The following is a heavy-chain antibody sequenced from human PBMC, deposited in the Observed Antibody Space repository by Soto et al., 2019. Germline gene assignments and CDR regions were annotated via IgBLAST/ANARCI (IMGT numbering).Heavy chain of an antibody. CDR2: ISYDGSNK. V-gene: IGHV3-30*18. J-gene: IGHJ4*02. D-gene: IGHD3-9*01. CDR3: AKGTYYDILTGYLGPGGY. Sequence: QVQLVESGGGVVQPGRSLRLSCAASGFTFSSYGMHWVRQAPGKGLEWVAVISYDGSNKYYADSVKGRFTISRDNSKNTLYLQMNSRRAEDTAVYYCAKGTYYDILTGYLGPGGYWGQGTLVTVSS. CDR1: GFTFSSYG.